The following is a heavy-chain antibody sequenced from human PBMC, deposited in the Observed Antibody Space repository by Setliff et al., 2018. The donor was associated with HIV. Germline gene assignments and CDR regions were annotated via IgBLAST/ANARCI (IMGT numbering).Heavy chain of an antibody. Sequence: GGSLRLSCAASGFAFNEHWMHWVRQSPGKGLMWVARINSFGSVTNYADSVKGRFTVTRNNAKKTPYLHVNSLRVDDTAVYYCARNVDRGGAFDIWGQGTMVTVSS. CDR2: INSFGSVT. D-gene: IGHD3-10*01. V-gene: IGHV3-74*01. CDR1: GFAFNEHW. J-gene: IGHJ3*02. CDR3: ARNVDRGGAFDI.